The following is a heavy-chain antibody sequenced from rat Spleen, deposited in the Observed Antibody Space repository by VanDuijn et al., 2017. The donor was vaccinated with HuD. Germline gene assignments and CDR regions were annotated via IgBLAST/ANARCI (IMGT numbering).Heavy chain of an antibody. D-gene: IGHD1-9*01. V-gene: IGHV3-1*01. Sequence: EVLLQESGPGLVKPSQSLSLTCSVTGYSITSNYWGWIRKFPGNKMEWIGHISYSGSISYNPSLKSRISITRDTSKNQFFLQLNSVTTEHTATYYGARTDYVYTYRVMDAWGQGASVTVSS. CDR2: ISYSGSI. CDR1: GYSITSNY. J-gene: IGHJ4*01. CDR3: ARTDYVYTYRVMDA.